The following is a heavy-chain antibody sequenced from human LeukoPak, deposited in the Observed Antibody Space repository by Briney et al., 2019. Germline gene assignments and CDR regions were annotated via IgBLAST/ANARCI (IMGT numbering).Heavy chain of an antibody. CDR3: AKGDGTGVFDY. CDR1: GYSLTSYW. Sequence: KPGESLKISCMGSGYSLTSYWINWVRQMPGKGLEWMGTIDPSDSYSNYSPSFQGHVTISADKSSSTAYLQWRSLKASDTAMYYCAKGDGTGVFDYWGQGTLVTVSS. J-gene: IGHJ4*02. D-gene: IGHD6-13*01. V-gene: IGHV5-10-1*01. CDR2: IDPSDSYS.